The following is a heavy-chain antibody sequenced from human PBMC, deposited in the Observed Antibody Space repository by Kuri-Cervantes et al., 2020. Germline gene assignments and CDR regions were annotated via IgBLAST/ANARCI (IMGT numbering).Heavy chain of an antibody. J-gene: IGHJ4*02. CDR2: IYYSGST. CDR3: ARDSSHYYDSSGYYDY. V-gene: IGHV4-59*12. CDR1: GGSISSYY. Sequence: SETLSLTCTVSGGSISSYYWSWIRQPPGKGLEWIGYIYYSGSTNYNPPLKSRVTISVDTSKNQFSLKLSSVTAADTAVYYCARDSSHYYDSSGYYDYWGQGTLVTVSS. D-gene: IGHD3-22*01.